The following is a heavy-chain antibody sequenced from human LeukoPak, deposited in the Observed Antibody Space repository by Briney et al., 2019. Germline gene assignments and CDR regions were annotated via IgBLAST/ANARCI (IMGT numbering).Heavy chain of an antibody. D-gene: IGHD2-2*01. CDR2: IYTSGST. V-gene: IGHV4-4*07. Sequence: SETLSLTCTVSGGSISSYYWSWIRQPAGKGLEWIGRIYTSGSTNYNPSLESRVTLSVDTSKNQFSLKLRSVTAADTAVYYCARLSKDTVVLPAAMAHYFDYWGQGTLVTVSS. CDR1: GGSISSYY. CDR3: ARLSKDTVVLPAAMAHYFDY. J-gene: IGHJ4*02.